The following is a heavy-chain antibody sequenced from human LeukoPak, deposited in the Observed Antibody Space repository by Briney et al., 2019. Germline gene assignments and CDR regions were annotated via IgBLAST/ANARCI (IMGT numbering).Heavy chain of an antibody. Sequence: SSETLSLTCTVSGTSISSYYWSWIRQPPGKGLEWIGYIYYTGGTNYNPSLKSRVTISADTSKNQFSLTLNSVTSADTAVYYCARCRYSSSSDFEFWGQGSLVTVSS. D-gene: IGHD6-13*01. V-gene: IGHV4-59*01. CDR1: GTSISSYY. CDR3: ARCRYSSSSDFEF. CDR2: IYYTGGT. J-gene: IGHJ4*02.